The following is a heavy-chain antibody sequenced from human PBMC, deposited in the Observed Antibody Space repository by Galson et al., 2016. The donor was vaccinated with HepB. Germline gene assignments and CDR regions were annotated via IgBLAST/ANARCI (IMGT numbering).Heavy chain of an antibody. V-gene: IGHV3-72*01. CDR2: SFNRAKSYTT. Sequence: SLRLSCAASGFTFSDHYMDWVRQAPGKGLEWVGRSFNRAKSYTTEYGASVKGRFTISRDDSRKSLYLEMNSLKTDDTAVYYWAAYISGYVNWGQGTLVTVSS. CDR3: AAYISGYVN. J-gene: IGHJ4*02. D-gene: IGHD5-18*01. CDR1: GFTFSDHY.